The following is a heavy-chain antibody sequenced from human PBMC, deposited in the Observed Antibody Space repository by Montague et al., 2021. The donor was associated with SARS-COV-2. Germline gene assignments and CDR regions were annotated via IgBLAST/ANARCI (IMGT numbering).Heavy chain of an antibody. CDR1: GGSISSSNW. CDR2: IYPSGST. Sequence: SETLSLTCAVSGGSISSSNWWSWVRQPPGKGLEWIGEIYPSGSTNYNPSLKSRVIIAVDKSKNQFSLKLSSVTAAATAVYYCARGIMWFGELLTLWYFDYWGQGTLVTVSS. D-gene: IGHD3-10*01. CDR3: ARGIMWFGELLTLWYFDY. J-gene: IGHJ4*02. V-gene: IGHV4-4*02.